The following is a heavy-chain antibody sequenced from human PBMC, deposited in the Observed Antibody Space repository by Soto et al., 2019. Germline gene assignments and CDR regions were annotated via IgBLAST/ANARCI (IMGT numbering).Heavy chain of an antibody. Sequence: QVQLVESGGGVVQPGRSLRLSCAASGFTFSSYGMHWVRQAPGKGLEWVAVISYDGSNKYYADSVKGRFTISRDNSKNTLYLQMNSLRADDTAVYYCAKERYCSSTSCYANHYYGSGSYYYFDYWGQGTLVTVSS. CDR1: GFTFSSYG. CDR2: ISYDGSNK. V-gene: IGHV3-30*18. CDR3: AKERYCSSTSCYANHYYGSGSYYYFDY. D-gene: IGHD2-2*01. J-gene: IGHJ4*02.